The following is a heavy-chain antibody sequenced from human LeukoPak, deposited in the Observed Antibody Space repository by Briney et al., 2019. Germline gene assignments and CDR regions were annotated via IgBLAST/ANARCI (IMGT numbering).Heavy chain of an antibody. V-gene: IGHV4-59*12. CDR1: GGSISSYY. Sequence: SETLSLTCTVSGGSISSYYWSWIRQPPGKGLEWIGYIYYSGSTNYNPSLKSRVTISVDTSKNQFSLKLSSVTAADTAVYYCARATTFVGFDPWGQGTLVTVSS. D-gene: IGHD1-1*01. J-gene: IGHJ5*02. CDR2: IYYSGST. CDR3: ARATTFVGFDP.